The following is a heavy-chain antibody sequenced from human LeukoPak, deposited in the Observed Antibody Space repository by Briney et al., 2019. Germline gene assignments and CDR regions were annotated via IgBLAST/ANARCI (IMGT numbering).Heavy chain of an antibody. J-gene: IGHJ4*02. CDR1: GFTFSSYS. D-gene: IGHD3-22*01. Sequence: GGSLRLSCAASGFTFSSYSMNWVRQAPGKGLEWVSYISSSSSTIYYADSVKGRFTISRDNAKNSLYLQMNSLRAEDTAAYYCARDYYDSSGYYYGGYWGQGTLVTVSS. CDR3: ARDYYDSSGYYYGGY. V-gene: IGHV3-48*04. CDR2: ISSSSSTI.